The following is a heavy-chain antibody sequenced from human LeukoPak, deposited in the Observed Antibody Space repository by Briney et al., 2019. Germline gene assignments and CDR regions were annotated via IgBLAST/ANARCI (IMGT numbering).Heavy chain of an antibody. Sequence: SGPTLMKPTQTLTLTCTFSAFSLSTSGAGVGWIRHPPGKALEWLALIYCNDDKRYSPSLKSRLTSTKETSKIQVVLTITTMDPVDTATYYCAHGRGYYDFWSGYVGRYYFDYWGQGTLVTVSS. CDR2: IYCNDDK. CDR1: AFSLSTSGAG. V-gene: IGHV2-5*01. D-gene: IGHD3-3*01. J-gene: IGHJ4*02. CDR3: AHGRGYYDFWSGYVGRYYFDY.